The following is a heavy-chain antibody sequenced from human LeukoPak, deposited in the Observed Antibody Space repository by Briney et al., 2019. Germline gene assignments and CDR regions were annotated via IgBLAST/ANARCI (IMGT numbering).Heavy chain of an antibody. Sequence: GASVKVSCKASGYTFTSYAMHWVRQAPGQRLEWMGWINAGNGNTKYSQKFQGRVTITRDTSASTAYMELSSLRSEDTAVYYCARGSGYYHAGYYYYYGMDVRGQGTTVTVSS. V-gene: IGHV1-3*01. CDR2: INAGNGNT. D-gene: IGHD3-3*01. CDR3: ARGSGYYHAGYYYYYGMDV. CDR1: GYTFTSYA. J-gene: IGHJ6*02.